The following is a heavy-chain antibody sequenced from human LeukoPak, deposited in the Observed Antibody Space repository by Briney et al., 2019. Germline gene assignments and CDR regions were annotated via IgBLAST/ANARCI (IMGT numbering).Heavy chain of an antibody. V-gene: IGHV3-30*04. D-gene: IGHD6-19*01. CDR2: ISYDGSNK. CDR3: ATSNSGWYYFEY. Sequence: GGSLRLSCAASGFTFSSYAMHWVRQAPGKGLEWVAVISYDGSNKYYADSVKGRFTISRDNSKNTLYLQMNSLRAEDTAVYYCATSNSGWYYFEYWGQGTLVTVSS. J-gene: IGHJ4*02. CDR1: GFTFSSYA.